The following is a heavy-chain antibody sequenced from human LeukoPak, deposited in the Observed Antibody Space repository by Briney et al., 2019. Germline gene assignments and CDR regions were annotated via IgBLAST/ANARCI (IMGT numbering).Heavy chain of an antibody. J-gene: IGHJ6*03. D-gene: IGHD6-6*01. CDR1: GGSFSGYY. CDR2: INHSGST. V-gene: IGHV4-34*01. CDR3: ARHLGRSSSSRHYYYYMDV. Sequence: PSETLSLTCAVYGGSFSGYYWSWIRQPPGKGLEWIGEINHSGSTNYNPSLKSRVTISVDTSKNQFSLKLSSVTAADTAVYYCARHLGRSSSSRHYYYYMDVWGKGTTVTVSS.